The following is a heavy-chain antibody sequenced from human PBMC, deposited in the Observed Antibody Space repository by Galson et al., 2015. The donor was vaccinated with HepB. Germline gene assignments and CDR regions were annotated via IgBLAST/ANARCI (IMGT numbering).Heavy chain of an antibody. J-gene: IGHJ4*02. Sequence: SLRLSCAAPGFTFASSGMSWVRQAPGKGLEWVSLISAGGGETWYADSVKGRFTVSRDTSKNTLYLQMNSLRAEDTSIYYCAKSFYGGSYYFDAGGRGTLVTVSS. CDR2: ISAGGGET. CDR1: GFTFASSG. V-gene: IGHV3-23*01. D-gene: IGHD1-26*01. CDR3: AKSFYGGSYYFDA.